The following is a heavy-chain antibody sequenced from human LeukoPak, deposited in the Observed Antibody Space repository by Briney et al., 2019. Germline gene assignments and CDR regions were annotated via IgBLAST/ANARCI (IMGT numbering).Heavy chain of an antibody. CDR3: ARVRGLDFWSGYYAH. V-gene: IGHV4-34*01. CDR1: GGSFSGYY. D-gene: IGHD3-3*01. CDR2: INHSGST. Sequence: SETLSLTCAVYGGSFSGYYWSWIRQPPGKGLEWIGEINHSGSTNYNPPLKSRVTISVDTSKNQFSLKLSSVTAADTAVYYCARVRGLDFWSGYYAHWGQGTLVTVSS. J-gene: IGHJ4*02.